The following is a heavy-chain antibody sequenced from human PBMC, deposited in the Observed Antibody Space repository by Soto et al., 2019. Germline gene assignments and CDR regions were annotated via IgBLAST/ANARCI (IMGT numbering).Heavy chain of an antibody. CDR2: ISYDGSNK. J-gene: IGHJ4*02. CDR1: GFTFSSYA. CDR3: ARDPIQLWLRSHIGDHRFDY. V-gene: IGHV3-30-3*01. D-gene: IGHD5-18*01. Sequence: GGSLRLSCAASGFTFSSYAMHWVRQAPGKGLEWVAVISYDGSNKYYADSVKGRFTISRDNSKNTLYLQMNSLRAEDTAVYYCARDPIQLWLRSHIGDHRFDYWGQGTLVTVSS.